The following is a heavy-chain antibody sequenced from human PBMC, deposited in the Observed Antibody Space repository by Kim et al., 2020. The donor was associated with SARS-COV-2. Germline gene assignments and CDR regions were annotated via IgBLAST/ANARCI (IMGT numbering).Heavy chain of an antibody. CDR2: IRSKANGYAT. V-gene: IGHV3-73*01. Sequence: GGSLRLSCGASGFTFSDSAMHWVRQASGKGLEWVGRIRSKANGYATAYIESVRGRFTISRDDSRNTAYLQMNSLKTEDTAVYYCTRVPGTPLAFWDAFDIWGQGTMVPGSS. D-gene: IGHD1-1*01. CDR1: GFTFSDSA. J-gene: IGHJ3*02. CDR3: TRVPGTPLAFWDAFDI.